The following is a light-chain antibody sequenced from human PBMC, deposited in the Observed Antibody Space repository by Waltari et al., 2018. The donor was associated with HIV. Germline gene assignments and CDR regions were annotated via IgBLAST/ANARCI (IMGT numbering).Light chain of an antibody. Sequence: DTHMTQSPPSLSASVGGRVTITCRASQGISSWLAWYQQKPGKAPKRLIYAATSVQSAVPSRFSGRGSGTDYIHTFSSLQPEDLATYYCQQTNSFLRTFEGGPTVALK. V-gene: IGKV1-12*01. CDR1: QGISSW. CDR2: AAT. CDR3: QQTNSFLRT. J-gene: IGKJ4*01.